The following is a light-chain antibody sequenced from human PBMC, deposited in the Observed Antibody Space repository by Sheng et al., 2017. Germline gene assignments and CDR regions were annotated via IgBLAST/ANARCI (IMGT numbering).Light chain of an antibody. CDR3: QQYNRYSGT. CDR1: QSVSSY. V-gene: IGKV3-15*01. J-gene: IGKJ1*01. Sequence: EIVLTQSPGTLSLSPGERATLSCRASQSVSSYLAWYQQKPGQAPRLLIYGASTRATGIPARFSGSGSGTEFTLTITSLQPDDFATYFCQQYNRYSGTFGQGTKVEI. CDR2: GAS.